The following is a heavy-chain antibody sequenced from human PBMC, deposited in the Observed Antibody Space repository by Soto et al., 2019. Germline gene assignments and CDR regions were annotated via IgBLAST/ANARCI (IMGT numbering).Heavy chain of an antibody. J-gene: IGHJ4*02. Sequence: QVQLVQSGAEVKKPGASVKVSCESSGYSFTTFGMHWVRQAPGQRLEWMGWIHTGNGNTEYSQNFQGRLTLTRDTSASAAFMELNSLTSEDPAAYYCARDAMVRGVVPYYVAYWGQGTLVTVSS. CDR3: ARDAMVRGVVPYYVAY. CDR1: GYSFTTFG. V-gene: IGHV1-3*04. CDR2: IHTGNGNT. D-gene: IGHD3-10*01.